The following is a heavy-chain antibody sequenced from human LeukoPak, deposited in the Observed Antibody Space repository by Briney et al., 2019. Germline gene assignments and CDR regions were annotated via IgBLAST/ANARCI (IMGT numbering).Heavy chain of an antibody. V-gene: IGHV3-9*03. D-gene: IGHD3-22*01. CDR3: AKAQLNYYYDTSGYFFDN. CDR2: INWNSGSV. CDR1: GFTFDDYA. Sequence: PGGSLRRSCAASGFTFDDYAMHWVPQAPGKGLEWVSGINWNSGSVGYADSVKGRFTISRDNAKNSLYLQMNGLRADDMALYYCAKAQLNYYYDTSGYFFDNWGQGTLVTVST. J-gene: IGHJ4*02.